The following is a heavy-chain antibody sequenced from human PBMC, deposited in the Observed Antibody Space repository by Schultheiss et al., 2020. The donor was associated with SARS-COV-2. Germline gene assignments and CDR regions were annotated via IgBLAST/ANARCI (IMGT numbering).Heavy chain of an antibody. J-gene: IGHJ6*02. V-gene: IGHV4-34*01. CDR1: GGSFSGYS. Sequence: SETLSLTCAVYGGSFSGYSWSWIRQPPGKGLEWIGYIYYSGSTNYNPSLKSRVTISVDASKNQFSLKLSSVTAADTAVYYCARGPAMIVVVITRRYYYYGMDVWGQGTTVTVSS. D-gene: IGHD3-22*01. CDR3: ARGPAMIVVVITRRYYYYGMDV. CDR2: IYYSGST.